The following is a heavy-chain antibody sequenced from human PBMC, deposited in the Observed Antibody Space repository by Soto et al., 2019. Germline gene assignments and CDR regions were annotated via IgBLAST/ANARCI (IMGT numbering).Heavy chain of an antibody. Sequence: QVQLVESGAEVKKPGASVKVSCKASGYTFTNYDISWVRQAPGQGLEWMGWISGYNGNTKYAQKFQGRVTMTTDTPTNTAYMELRSLRSDDTAVYYCARDREYYYDSSGNYYYHYGMDVWGQGTTVTVS. CDR2: ISGYNGNT. J-gene: IGHJ6*02. CDR1: GYTFTNYD. D-gene: IGHD3-22*01. V-gene: IGHV1-18*04. CDR3: ARDREYYYDSSGNYYYHYGMDV.